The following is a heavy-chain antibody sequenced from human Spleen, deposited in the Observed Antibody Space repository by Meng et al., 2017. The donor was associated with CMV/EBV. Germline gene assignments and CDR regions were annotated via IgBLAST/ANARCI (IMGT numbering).Heavy chain of an antibody. D-gene: IGHD1-20*01. CDR3: ARDLITSFDY. Sequence: QLQLQESGPGLVKPSETLSLPCTVSGGSIRSSSYYWGWIRQPPGKGLEWIGSIYYSGSTYYNPSLKSRVTISVDTSKNQFSLKLSSVTAADTAVYYCARDLITSFDYWGQGTLVTVSS. J-gene: IGHJ4*02. CDR2: IYYSGST. V-gene: IGHV4-39*07. CDR1: GGSIRSSSYY.